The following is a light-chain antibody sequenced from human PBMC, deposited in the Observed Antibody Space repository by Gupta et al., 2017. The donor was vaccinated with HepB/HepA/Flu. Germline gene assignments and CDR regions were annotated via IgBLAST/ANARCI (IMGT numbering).Light chain of an antibody. CDR2: KAS. J-gene: IGKJ4*01. Sequence: LSASVGDRVTITCRASQSVSTWLAWYQQKPGKAPKLLIYKASSLQSGVPSRFSGSGSETEFTLTISSLQPDDFAIYYCQQQNNYPLTFGGGTKVDIK. CDR3: QQQNNYPLT. CDR1: QSVSTW. V-gene: IGKV1-5*03.